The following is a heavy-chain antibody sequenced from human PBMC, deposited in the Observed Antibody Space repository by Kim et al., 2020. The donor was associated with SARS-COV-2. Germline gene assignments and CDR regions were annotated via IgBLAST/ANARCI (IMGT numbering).Heavy chain of an antibody. Sequence: GGSLRLSCEASGFTFSSHCMEWVRQAPGKGLEWVASIKEDGSDKYYVDSVKGRFTISRDNAKNSLFLHMNSLRDEDTAVYDCARSSAYWGQGTRVTVSS. CDR1: GFTFSSHC. J-gene: IGHJ4*02. CDR2: IKEDGSDK. V-gene: IGHV3-7*01. CDR3: ARSSAY.